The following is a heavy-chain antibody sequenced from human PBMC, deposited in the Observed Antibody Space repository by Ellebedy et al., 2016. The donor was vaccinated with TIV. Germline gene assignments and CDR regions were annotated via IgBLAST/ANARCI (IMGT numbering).Heavy chain of an antibody. V-gene: IGHV3-23*01. J-gene: IGHJ3*01. CDR3: AKSHDTSGYHYIGAFDV. CDR1: GFTFSSFA. CDR2: ISGGGGNT. Sequence: GGSLRLSCAASGFTFSSFAMSWVRQAPGKGLEWVSVISGGGGNTEYADSVKGRFTISRYNSKNTLNLQMNTLRAEDTALYYCAKSHDTSGYHYIGAFDVWGQGTTVTVSS. D-gene: IGHD3-22*01.